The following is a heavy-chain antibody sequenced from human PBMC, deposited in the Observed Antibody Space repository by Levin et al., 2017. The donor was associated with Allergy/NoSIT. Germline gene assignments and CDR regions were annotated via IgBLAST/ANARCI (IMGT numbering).Heavy chain of an antibody. V-gene: IGHV7-4-1*02. CDR2: INTNTGNP. J-gene: IGHJ5*02. Sequence: ASVKVSCKASGYTFTSYAMNWVRQAPGQGLEWMGWINTNTGNPTYAQGFTGRFVFSLDTSVSTAYLQISSLKAEDTAVYYCARGAGMYSSGWYGWFDPWGQGTLVTVSS. CDR1: GYTFTSYA. D-gene: IGHD6-19*01. CDR3: ARGAGMYSSGWYGWFDP.